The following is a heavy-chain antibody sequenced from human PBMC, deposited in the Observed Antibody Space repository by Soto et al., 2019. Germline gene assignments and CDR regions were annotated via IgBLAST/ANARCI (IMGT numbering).Heavy chain of an antibody. CDR3: AKVWRMDV. Sequence: EVQLLESGGGLVQPGVSLRLSCAASGFTFSSYAMNWVRQAPGKGLEWVSDISASGDSTHYAGSVKGRFTISRDNPNNPLFMQMNNLSADDTAVYYCAKVWRMDVWGLGITVNVS. V-gene: IGHV3-23*01. J-gene: IGHJ6*01. CDR1: GFTFSSYA. CDR2: ISASGDST.